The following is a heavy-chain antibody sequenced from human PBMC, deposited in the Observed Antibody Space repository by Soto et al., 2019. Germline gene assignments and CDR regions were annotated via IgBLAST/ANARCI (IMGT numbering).Heavy chain of an antibody. V-gene: IGHV4-39*01. CDR3: VSQRTTVPTQAYFDY. Sequence: TLSLTCTFSGGSVTNSSYYWGWIRQSPGKGLEWIGSVYYRGRSYSKSSVKSRVTISVDTSKNRFSLSLNSVTASDTAVYFCVSQRTTVPTQAYFDYWGPGALVTVSS. CDR2: VYYRGRS. J-gene: IGHJ4*02. CDR1: GGSVTNSSYY. D-gene: IGHD4-17*01.